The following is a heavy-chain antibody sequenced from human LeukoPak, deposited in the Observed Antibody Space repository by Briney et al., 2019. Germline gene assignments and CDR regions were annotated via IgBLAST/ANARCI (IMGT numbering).Heavy chain of an antibody. J-gene: IGHJ3*02. CDR1: GYSISSGYY. CDR3: ARAPRVYCSGGSCPPDAFDI. Sequence: SETLSLTCAVSGYSISSGYYWGWIRQPPGKGLEWIGSIHHSGSTYYNPSLKSRVTISVDTSKNQFSLKLSSVTAADTAVYYCARAPRVYCSGGSCPPDAFDIWGQGTMVTVSS. CDR2: IHHSGST. V-gene: IGHV4-38-2*01. D-gene: IGHD2-15*01.